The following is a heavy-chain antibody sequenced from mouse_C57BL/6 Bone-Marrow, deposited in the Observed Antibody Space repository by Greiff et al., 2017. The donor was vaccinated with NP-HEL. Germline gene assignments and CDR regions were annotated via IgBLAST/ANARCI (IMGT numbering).Heavy chain of an antibody. D-gene: IGHD3-2*02. V-gene: IGHV14-2*01. Sequence: VQLQQSGAELVKPGASVKLSCTASGFNIKDYYMHWVKQRTEQGLELIGWIAPEDGGTKYAPKFQGRATIPADTYSNTAYLQRSSLTSEDTAVYYCARRGGSGYVVDYWGQGTSVTVSS. J-gene: IGHJ4*01. CDR2: IAPEDGGT. CDR3: ARRGGSGYVVDY. CDR1: GFNIKDYY.